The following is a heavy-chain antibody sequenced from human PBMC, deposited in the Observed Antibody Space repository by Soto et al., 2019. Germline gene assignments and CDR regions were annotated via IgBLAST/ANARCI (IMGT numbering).Heavy chain of an antibody. Sequence: GGSLRLSCAASGFTFSSYGMHWVRQAPGKGLEWVAVISYDGSKKYYADHVKGRFTISRDNSKSTLYLQMNSLRAEDTAVYYCAKNLRRLIGDYDAFDIWGQGTMVTGSS. V-gene: IGHV3-30*18. D-gene: IGHD4-17*01. CDR3: AKNLRRLIGDYDAFDI. CDR2: ISYDGSKK. J-gene: IGHJ3*02. CDR1: GFTFSSYG.